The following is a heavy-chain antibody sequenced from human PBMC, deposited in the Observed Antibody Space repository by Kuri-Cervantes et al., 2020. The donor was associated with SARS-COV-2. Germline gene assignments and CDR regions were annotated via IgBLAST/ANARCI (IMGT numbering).Heavy chain of an antibody. V-gene: IGHV3-21*01. CDR3: ARLSRDCSSTSCHRYTVPQGVNS. J-gene: IGHJ4*02. Sequence: GGSLRLSCAASGLTFSSYSMNWVRQAPGKGLEWVSSISSSSYIYYADSVKGRFTISRDNAKNSLYLQMNSLRAEDTAVYYCARLSRDCSSTSCHRYTVPQGVNSWGQGTLVTVSS. CDR2: ISSSSYI. D-gene: IGHD2-2*01. CDR1: GLTFSSYS.